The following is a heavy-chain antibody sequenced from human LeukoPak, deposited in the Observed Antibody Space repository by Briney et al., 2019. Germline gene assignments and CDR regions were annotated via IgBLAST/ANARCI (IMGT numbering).Heavy chain of an antibody. CDR3: ARDGEAYCGGDCYSGFDY. D-gene: IGHD2-21*02. J-gene: IGHJ4*02. V-gene: IGHV3-21*01. CDR2: ISSSSSYI. CDR1: GFTFSSYS. Sequence: GGSLRLSCAASGFTFSSYSMNWVRQAPGKGLEWVSSISSSSSYIYYADSVKGRFTISRDNAKNSLYLQMNSLRAEDTAVYYCARDGEAYCGGDCYSGFDYWGQGTLVTVSS.